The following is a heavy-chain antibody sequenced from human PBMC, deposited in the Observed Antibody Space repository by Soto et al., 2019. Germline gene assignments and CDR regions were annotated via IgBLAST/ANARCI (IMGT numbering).Heavy chain of an antibody. CDR3: AYINVYDPYFDY. CDR1: GFSLSTAVG. V-gene: IGHV2-5*02. Sequence: QITLKESGPPLVKPTQTLTLTCTFSGFSLSTAVGVGWFRQPPGKALEWLVVIYRDDDKRYSPSLKSRLTITKDTSKHQVGLTMTNMDPVDTATYYCAYINVYDPYFDYWGRGTLVTVAS. CDR2: IYRDDDK. D-gene: IGHD5-12*01. J-gene: IGHJ4*02.